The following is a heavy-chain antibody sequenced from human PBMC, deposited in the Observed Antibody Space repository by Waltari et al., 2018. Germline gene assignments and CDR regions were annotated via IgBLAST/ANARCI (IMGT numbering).Heavy chain of an antibody. V-gene: IGHV1-2*02. Sequence: QVQLVQSGAEVKKPGASVKVSCKASGYTFTGYYMHWVRPAPGQGLEWMGWINPNSGGTNYAQKFQGRVTMTRDTSISTAYMELSRLRSDDTAVYYCARSSYYGSGSYYKFDYWGQGTLVTVSS. CDR1: GYTFTGYY. J-gene: IGHJ4*02. CDR2: INPNSGGT. CDR3: ARSSYYGSGSYYKFDY. D-gene: IGHD3-10*01.